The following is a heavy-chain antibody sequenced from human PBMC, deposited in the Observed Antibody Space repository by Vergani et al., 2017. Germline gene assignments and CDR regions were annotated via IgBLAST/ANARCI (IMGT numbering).Heavy chain of an antibody. D-gene: IGHD3-3*01. CDR1: GFTFSSYS. J-gene: IGHJ6*04. V-gene: IGHV3-21*02. CDR3: ARDSAYYDFWSGYPDV. Sequence: EVQLVESGGGLVQPGGSLRLSCAASGFTFSSYSMNWVRQAPGKGLEWVSSISSSSSYIYYADSVKGRFTISRDNAKNSLYLQMNSLRAEDTAVYYCARDSAYYDFWSGYPDVWGKGTTVTVSS. CDR2: ISSSSSYI.